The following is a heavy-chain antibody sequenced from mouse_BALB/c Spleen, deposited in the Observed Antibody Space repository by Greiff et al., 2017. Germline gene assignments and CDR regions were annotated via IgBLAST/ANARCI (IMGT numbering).Heavy chain of an antibody. CDR2: ILPGSGST. V-gene: IGHV1-9*01. D-gene: IGHD2-4*01. J-gene: IGHJ3*01. CDR3: ARGHYDYDGTGFAY. Sequence: QVQLQQSGAELMKPGASVKISCKATGYTFSSYWIEWVKQRPGHGLEWIGEILPGSGSTNYNEKFKGKATFTADTSSNTAYMQLSSLTSEDSAVYYCARGHYDYDGTGFAYWGQGTLVTVSA. CDR1: GYTFSSYW.